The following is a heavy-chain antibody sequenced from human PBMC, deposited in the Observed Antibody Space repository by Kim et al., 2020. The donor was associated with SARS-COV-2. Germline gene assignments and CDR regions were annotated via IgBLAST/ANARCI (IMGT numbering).Heavy chain of an antibody. D-gene: IGHD3-10*01. V-gene: IGHV1-69*13. Sequence: SVKVSCKASGGTFSSYAISWVRQAPGQGLEWMGGIIPIFGTANYAQKFQGRVTITVDESTSTAYMELSSLRSEDTAVYYCARSLKGYYYGSGSQFDYWGQGTLVTVSS. CDR2: IIPIFGTA. J-gene: IGHJ4*02. CDR1: GGTFSSYA. CDR3: ARSLKGYYYGSGSQFDY.